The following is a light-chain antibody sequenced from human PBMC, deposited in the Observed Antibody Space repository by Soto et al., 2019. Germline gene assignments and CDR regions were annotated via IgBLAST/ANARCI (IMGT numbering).Light chain of an antibody. CDR2: DAS. V-gene: IGKV3-11*01. J-gene: IGKJ4*01. CDR1: QSISSSY. Sequence: EIVLTQSPGTLSLSPGKRATLSGRASQSISSSYLAWYQQKPGQAPRLLIYDASNRATGIPARFSGSGSGTDFTLTISSLEPEDFAVYYCQQRSNWFLTFGGGTKVEIK. CDR3: QQRSNWFLT.